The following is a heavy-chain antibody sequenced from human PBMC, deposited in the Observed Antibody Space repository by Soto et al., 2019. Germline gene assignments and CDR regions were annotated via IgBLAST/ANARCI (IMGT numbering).Heavy chain of an antibody. D-gene: IGHD2-21*02. J-gene: IGHJ4*02. V-gene: IGHV1-46*01. Sequence: QVQLAQSGAEVKKPGASVKISCKASGYTFTGYYIYWVRQAPGQGLEFMGAINSGGGNTDYAQRFQGRVTVTRDTSTSTVYMELTSLRFDDTAVYYCAGGNCAGDCYFDYWGQGTLVTVSS. CDR1: GYTFTGYY. CDR2: INSGGGNT. CDR3: AGGNCAGDCYFDY.